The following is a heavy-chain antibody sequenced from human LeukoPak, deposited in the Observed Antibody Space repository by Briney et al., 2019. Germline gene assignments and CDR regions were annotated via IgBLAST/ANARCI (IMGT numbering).Heavy chain of an antibody. V-gene: IGHV3-74*01. CDR2: INSDGSST. Sequence: GGSLRLSCAASGIAFSSYWMHWVRQAPGKGLVWVSRINSDGSSTSYADSVKGRFTISRDNARNTLYLQMNSLRAEDTAVYYCGRIIAAAGTPDWGQGTLVTVSS. J-gene: IGHJ4*02. CDR1: GIAFSSYW. CDR3: GRIIAAAGTPD. D-gene: IGHD6-13*01.